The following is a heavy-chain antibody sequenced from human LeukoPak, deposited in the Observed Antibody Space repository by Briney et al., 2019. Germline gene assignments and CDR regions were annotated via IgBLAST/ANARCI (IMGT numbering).Heavy chain of an antibody. D-gene: IGHD3-3*01. J-gene: IGHJ3*02. V-gene: IGHV1-46*01. CDR1: GYTFSNYY. CDR2: INPIDGGS. CDR3: AANLFWSGYYYAFDI. Sequence: ASVKVSCKASGYTFSNYYIQWVRQAPGQGPEWMGIINPIDGGSSSAQKFQGRVTMTRDMSTSTVYMEVRSLRSEDTAIFYCAANLFWSGYYYAFDIWGQGTMVTVSS.